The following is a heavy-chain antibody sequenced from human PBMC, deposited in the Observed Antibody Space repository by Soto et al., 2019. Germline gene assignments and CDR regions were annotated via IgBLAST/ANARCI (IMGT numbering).Heavy chain of an antibody. J-gene: IGHJ4*02. CDR3: AKDRWGSSSTFDY. Sequence: GGSLRLSCAASGFDFSTFGMNWVRQAPGKGLEWVSAISGSGGSTYYADSVKGRFTISRDNSKNTLYLQMNSLRAEDTAVYYCAKDRWGSSSTFDYWGQGTLVTVSS. CDR2: ISGSGGST. V-gene: IGHV3-23*01. CDR1: GFDFSTFG. D-gene: IGHD6-6*01.